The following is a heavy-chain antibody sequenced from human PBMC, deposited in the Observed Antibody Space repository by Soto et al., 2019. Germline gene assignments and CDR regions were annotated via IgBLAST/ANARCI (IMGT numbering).Heavy chain of an antibody. CDR1: GFTFSESA. CDR2: IRSQPNGHAT. CDR3: NRDWWYAADN. D-gene: IGHD2-8*02. Sequence: EVQLVESGGGFVRPGGSLTLSCRTSGFTFSESATNWVRQASGKGLEWVGHIRSQPNGHATEYAASVKGRFTISRDDSRNTAYLQMESLKTEDTAVYFCNRDWWYAADNWGQGILVTVSS. J-gene: IGHJ4*02. V-gene: IGHV3-73*02.